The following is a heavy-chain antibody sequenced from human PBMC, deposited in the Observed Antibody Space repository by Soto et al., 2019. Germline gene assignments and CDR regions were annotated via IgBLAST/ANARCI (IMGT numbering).Heavy chain of an antibody. D-gene: IGHD1-26*01. CDR3: ARRGSGSYDDY. CDR2: ISGSGDST. J-gene: IGHJ4*02. Sequence: EVQLLESGGGLVQPGGSLRLSCAASGFTFSSYAMRWVRQAPGKGLEWVSAISGSGDSTYYADSVKGRFTTSRDNSKNTLYLQMNSLRAEDTAVYDCARRGSGSYDDYWGQGTLVTVSS. CDR1: GFTFSSYA. V-gene: IGHV3-23*01.